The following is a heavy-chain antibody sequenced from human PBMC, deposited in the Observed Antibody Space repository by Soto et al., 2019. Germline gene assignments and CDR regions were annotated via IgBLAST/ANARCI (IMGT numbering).Heavy chain of an antibody. CDR3: ATLPPRIVVTVLPIPT. Sequence: QVYLHQSGPGLVKPSGTLSLTCAASGDSISSTHWWTWVRQTPGKGLEWIGEVYHSGSTSYNPSLKSRVTISVDKSNNQFSLKLTSVTAADRAVYYCATLPPRIVVTVLPIPTWGQGTLVSVSS. D-gene: IGHD2-21*01. CDR2: VYHSGST. CDR1: GDSISSTHW. J-gene: IGHJ5*02. V-gene: IGHV4-4*02.